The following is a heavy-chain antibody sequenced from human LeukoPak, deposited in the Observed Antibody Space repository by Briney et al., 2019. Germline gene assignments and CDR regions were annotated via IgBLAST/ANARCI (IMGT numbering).Heavy chain of an antibody. CDR1: GYTFTSNG. J-gene: IGHJ3*02. CDR2: ISAYNGDT. Sequence: GASVKVSCKASGYTFTSNGISWVRQAPGQGLEWMGWISAYNGDTNYAQKLQGRVTMTTDTSNSTAYMELTGLRSDVTAMYYCARAWWWELPRYAFDIWGQGTMDTVSS. D-gene: IGHD1-26*01. CDR3: ARAWWWELPRYAFDI. V-gene: IGHV1-18*01.